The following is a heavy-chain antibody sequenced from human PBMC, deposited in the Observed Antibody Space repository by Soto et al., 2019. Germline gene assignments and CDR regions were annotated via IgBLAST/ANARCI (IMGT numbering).Heavy chain of an antibody. CDR3: SRDDGLAGNALDY. CDR1: GFSFSRYG. Sequence: QVHLVESGGGVVQPGGSLRLSCAASGFSFSRYGMHWVRQAPGEGLEWMAVIVNDGSNRDHADSVKGRFTISRDNSKNKLYLQMNILRAEDKAMDYCSRDDGLAGNALDYWGQGTLVTVSS. J-gene: IGHJ4*02. V-gene: IGHV3-33*01. D-gene: IGHD4-4*01. CDR2: IVNDGSNR.